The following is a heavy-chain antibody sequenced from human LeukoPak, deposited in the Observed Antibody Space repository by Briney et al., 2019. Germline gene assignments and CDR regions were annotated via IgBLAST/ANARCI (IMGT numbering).Heavy chain of an antibody. CDR3: ARGWKGDYDFWSGYRLYYYGMDV. J-gene: IGHJ6*02. D-gene: IGHD3-3*01. V-gene: IGHV1-69*13. Sequence: SVKVSCKASGGTFSSYAISWVRQAPGQGLEWMGGIIPIFGTANYAQRFQGRVTITADESTSTAYMELSSLRSEDTAVYYCARGWKGDYDFWSGYRLYYYGMDVWGQGTTVTVSS. CDR1: GGTFSSYA. CDR2: IIPIFGTA.